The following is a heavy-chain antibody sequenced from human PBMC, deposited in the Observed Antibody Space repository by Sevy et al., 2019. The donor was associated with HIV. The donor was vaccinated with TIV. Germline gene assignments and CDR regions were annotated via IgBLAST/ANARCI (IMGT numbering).Heavy chain of an antibody. V-gene: IGHV3-48*02. CDR1: GFTFSSYS. CDR2: ISSSSTI. Sequence: GGSLRLSCAASGFTFSSYSMNWVRQAPGKGLEWVSYISSSSTIYYADSVKGRFTISRDNAKNSLYLQMNSLRDEDTAVYYCARDYHSPARGWFGEFDYWGQGTLVTVSS. D-gene: IGHD3-10*01. CDR3: ARDYHSPARGWFGEFDY. J-gene: IGHJ4*02.